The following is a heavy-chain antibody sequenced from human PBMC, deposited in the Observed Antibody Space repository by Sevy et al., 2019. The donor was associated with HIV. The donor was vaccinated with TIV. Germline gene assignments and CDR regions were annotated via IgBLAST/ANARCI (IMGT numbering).Heavy chain of an antibody. D-gene: IGHD6-6*01. CDR1: GFTISEYY. V-gene: IGHV3-11*01. CDR2: ISSSGSTI. CDR3: ARGSSSIVTNAFDI. Sequence: GGSLRRSCAASGFTISEYYMSWIRQAPGKGLEWVSYISSSGSTIYYADSVKGRFIISRDNAKNSLYLQMNSLRAEDTAVYYCARGSSSIVTNAFDIWGQGTMVTVSS. J-gene: IGHJ3*02.